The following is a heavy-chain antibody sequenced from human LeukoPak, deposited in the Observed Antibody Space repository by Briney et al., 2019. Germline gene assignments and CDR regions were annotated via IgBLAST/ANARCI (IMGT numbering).Heavy chain of an antibody. V-gene: IGHV4-39*07. CDR1: SASISSSPYY. CDR3: AKYYGSGSYYNPKNYYMDV. CDR2: ISYSGTT. Sequence: SETLSLTCTVSSASISSSPYYWGWIRQSPGKGLEWIGSISYSGTTYYNPSLKSRVTISVDTSKNQFSLKLSSVTAADTAVYYCAKYYGSGSYYNPKNYYMDVWGKGTTVTVSS. D-gene: IGHD3-10*01. J-gene: IGHJ6*03.